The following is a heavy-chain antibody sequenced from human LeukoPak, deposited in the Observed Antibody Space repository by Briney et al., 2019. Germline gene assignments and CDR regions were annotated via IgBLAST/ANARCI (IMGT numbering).Heavy chain of an antibody. J-gene: IGHJ3*02. CDR3: ARDVAYAFDI. CDR1: GFTFSSYS. Sequence: GGSLSLSCAAAGFTFSSYSMNWVRQAPGKGLECVSYVSSDSSIIYYADSVKGRLTISRDNAKNSLYLQMNSLRDEDTALYYCARDVAYAFDIWGQGTMVTVSS. V-gene: IGHV3-48*02. CDR2: VSSDSSII.